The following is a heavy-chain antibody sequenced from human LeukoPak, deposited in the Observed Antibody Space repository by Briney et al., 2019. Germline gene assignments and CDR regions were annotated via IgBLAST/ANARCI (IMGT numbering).Heavy chain of an antibody. CDR2: INHSGST. CDR3: ARIGYSGPKGDY. Sequence: SETLSLTCAVYGGSFSGYYWSWIRQPPGKGLEWIGEINHSGSTNYNPSLKSRVTISVDTSKNQFSLKLSSVTAADTAVNYCARIGYSGPKGDYWGQGTLVTVSS. J-gene: IGHJ4*02. D-gene: IGHD5-12*01. V-gene: IGHV4-34*01. CDR1: GGSFSGYY.